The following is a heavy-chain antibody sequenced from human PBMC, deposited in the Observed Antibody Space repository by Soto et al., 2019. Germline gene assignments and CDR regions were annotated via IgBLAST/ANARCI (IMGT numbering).Heavy chain of an antibody. J-gene: IGHJ5*02. V-gene: IGHV5-10-1*01. Sequence: GESLKISCTGSGYIFTGYWISWVRQMTGKGMEWMGRIDPSDSYTNDSPSFQGHVTISADKSISTAYLQWSSQKASDNAMYYCARSGSNWFDPWGQGTLVPVYS. CDR1: GYIFTGYW. D-gene: IGHD2-15*01. CDR3: ARSGSNWFDP. CDR2: IDPSDSYT.